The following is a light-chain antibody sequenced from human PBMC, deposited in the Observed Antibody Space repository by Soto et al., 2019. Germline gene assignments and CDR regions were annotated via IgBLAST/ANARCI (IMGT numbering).Light chain of an antibody. CDR1: ESLLHSDGKTY. J-gene: IGKJ4*01. Sequence: DDVLTQTPVSLSASPGQPASISCKSTESLLHSDGKTYLSWYLHRPGQPPQLLIHEVSTRFSGVPDRFSGSGSGTDFTLSISRVEPEDAGVYYCMQSVRLPLSFGGGTRLEIK. V-gene: IGKV2D-29*01. CDR2: EVS. CDR3: MQSVRLPLS.